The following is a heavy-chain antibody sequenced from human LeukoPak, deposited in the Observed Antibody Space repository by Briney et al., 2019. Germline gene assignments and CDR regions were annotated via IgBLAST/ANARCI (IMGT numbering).Heavy chain of an antibody. J-gene: IGHJ3*01. CDR3: ARDHAWNAFDV. Sequence: ASVTVSCKASGYTFDNYYIHWVRQARGQGLEWVGRINPDKGDTTYARRFQGRVTMTRDTSTNTAYMELRRLTSDDAAVYYCARDHAWNAFDVWGQGTLVTVS. V-gene: IGHV1-2*02. CDR1: GYTFDNYY. D-gene: IGHD1-1*01. CDR2: INPDKGDT.